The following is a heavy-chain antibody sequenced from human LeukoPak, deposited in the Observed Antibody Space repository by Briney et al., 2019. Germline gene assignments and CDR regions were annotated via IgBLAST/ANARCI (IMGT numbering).Heavy chain of an antibody. J-gene: IGHJ4*02. D-gene: IGHD1-26*01. Sequence: ASVTVSFKASGYSFSTYGINWVRQAAAQGLEWVGWMNPHSGNTGYAQKFQGRVTITKNSSINTAYMEVSSLRSEDTALYYCAREGDRSSEGYGSYPLDYWGQGTLVTVSS. CDR3: AREGDRSSEGYGSYPLDY. CDR2: MNPHSGNT. CDR1: GYSFSTYG. V-gene: IGHV1-8*03.